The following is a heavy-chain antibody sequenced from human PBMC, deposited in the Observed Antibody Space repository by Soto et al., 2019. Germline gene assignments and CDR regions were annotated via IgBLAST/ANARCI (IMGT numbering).Heavy chain of an antibody. V-gene: IGHV3-33*01. Sequence: GGSLSLSCAASGFHFSSYGMHWVRQAPGKGLEWVAVIWYDGSNKYYADSVKGRFTISRDNAKNSLYLQMNSLRAEDTAVYYCARDLDYGAPAYWGQGTLVTVSS. D-gene: IGHD4-17*01. CDR1: GFHFSSYG. CDR3: ARDLDYGAPAY. CDR2: IWYDGSNK. J-gene: IGHJ4*02.